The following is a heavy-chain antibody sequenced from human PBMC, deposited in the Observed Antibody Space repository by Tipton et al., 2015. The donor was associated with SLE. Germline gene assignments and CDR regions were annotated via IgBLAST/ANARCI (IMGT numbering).Heavy chain of an antibody. V-gene: IGHV4-59*11. CDR3: AREVTVTGGDAFDI. D-gene: IGHD4-17*01. Sequence: TLSLTCTVSGDSISSHSWSWIRQPPGKGLEWIGCMYYSGSTDYNPSLKSRVTISVDTSKNQFSLKLSSVTAADTAVYYCAREVTVTGGDAFDIRGQGTMVTVSS. CDR1: GDSISSHS. CDR2: MYYSGST. J-gene: IGHJ3*02.